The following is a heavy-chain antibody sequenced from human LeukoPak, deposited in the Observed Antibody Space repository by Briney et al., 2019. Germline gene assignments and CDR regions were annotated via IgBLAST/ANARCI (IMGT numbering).Heavy chain of an antibody. CDR2: IYYTGST. D-gene: IGHD1-26*01. CDR1: GASISGGTYY. J-gene: IGHJ4*02. V-gene: IGHV4-39*01. Sequence: PSETLSLTCSVSGASISGGTYYWGWTRQPPGKGLEWIGSIYYTGSTYDNPSLKSRVTISVDTSKNQFSLKLSSVTAADTAVYYCARRGGSGRAFDYWGQGTLVTVSS. CDR3: ARRGGSGRAFDY.